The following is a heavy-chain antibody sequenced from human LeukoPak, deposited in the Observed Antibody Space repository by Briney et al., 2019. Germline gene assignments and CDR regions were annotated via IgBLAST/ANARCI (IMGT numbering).Heavy chain of an antibody. CDR3: ARAPITIFGVVTANFDY. D-gene: IGHD3-3*01. V-gene: IGHV1-46*01. CDR2: INPSGGST. J-gene: IGHJ4*02. CDR1: GYTFTSYY. Sequence: ASVKVSCKASGYTFTSYYMHWVRQAPGQGLEWMGIINPSGGSTSYAQKFQGRVTMTRDTSTSTVYMELSSLRSEDTAVYYCARAPITIFGVVTANFDYWGQGTLVTVSS.